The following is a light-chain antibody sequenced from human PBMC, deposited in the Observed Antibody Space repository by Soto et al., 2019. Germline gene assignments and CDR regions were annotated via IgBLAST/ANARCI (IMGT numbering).Light chain of an antibody. CDR3: VSYTTFSSYF. Sequence: QSALTQPASVSGSPGQSITISCTGTSSDVGSYIYVSWYQHHPGKAPKLMIYDVSNRPSGVSNRFSGSKSGNTASLTISGLQAEDEAEYYCVSYTTFSSYFFGTGTKLTAL. CDR1: SSDVGSYIY. CDR2: DVS. J-gene: IGLJ1*01. V-gene: IGLV2-14*01.